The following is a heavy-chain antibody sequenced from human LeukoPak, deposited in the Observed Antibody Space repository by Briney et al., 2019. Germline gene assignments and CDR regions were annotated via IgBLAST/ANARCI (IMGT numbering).Heavy chain of an antibody. CDR2: IKEDGSEK. D-gene: IGHD6-13*01. CDR3: VISKGPGLAAY. CDR1: GFTFSSYW. Sequence: GGSLRLSCAASGFTFSSYWMSWVRQTPGKGLEWVANIKEDGSEKNYADSVKGRFTISRDNAKNSLFLQMNSLRVEDTAVYYCVISKGPGLAAYWGQGTLVTVSS. V-gene: IGHV3-7*01. J-gene: IGHJ4*02.